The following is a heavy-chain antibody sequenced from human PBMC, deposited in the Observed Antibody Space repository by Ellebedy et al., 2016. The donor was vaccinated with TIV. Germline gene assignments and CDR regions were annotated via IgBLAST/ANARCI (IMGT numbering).Heavy chain of an antibody. J-gene: IGHJ3*02. CDR2: MYYRGST. CDR1: GDSTSGYY. V-gene: IGHV4-4*07. CDR3: AREGIAVAGYGALEI. Sequence: MPSETLSLTCTVSGDSTSGYYWSWIRQPAGKGLEWIGRMYYRGSTNHNPSLKSRVTMSVDTSKNQFSLKLRSVTAADTAVYYCAREGIAVAGYGALEIWGQGTLVAVSS. D-gene: IGHD6-19*01.